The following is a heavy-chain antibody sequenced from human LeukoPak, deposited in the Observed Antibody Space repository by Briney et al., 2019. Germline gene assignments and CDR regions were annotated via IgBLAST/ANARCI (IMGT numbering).Heavy chain of an antibody. CDR3: ARGPYYDSSGYLVPFDY. CDR2: IYHSGST. D-gene: IGHD3-22*01. J-gene: IGHJ4*02. V-gene: IGHV4-30-2*01. Sequence: SQTLSLTCAVSGGSISSGGYSWSWIRQPPGKGLEWIGYIYHSGSTYYNPSLKSRVIISVDRSKNQFSLKLSSVTAADTAVYYCARGPYYDSSGYLVPFDYWGQGTLVTVSS. CDR1: GGSISSGGYS.